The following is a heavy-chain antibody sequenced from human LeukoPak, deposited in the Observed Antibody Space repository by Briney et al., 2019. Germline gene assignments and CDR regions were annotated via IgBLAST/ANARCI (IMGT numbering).Heavy chain of an antibody. CDR2: IKQDGSEK. CDR1: GFTFSRFW. J-gene: IGHJ4*02. CDR3: ARQHRLWFGIDY. D-gene: IGHD3-10*01. Sequence: PGGSLRLSCAASGFTFSRFWMSWVRQAPGKGLEWVANIKQDGSEKYYVDSVKGRFTISRDNAKNSLYLQMNNLRAEDTAVYYCARQHRLWFGIDYWGQGTLVTVSS. V-gene: IGHV3-7*04.